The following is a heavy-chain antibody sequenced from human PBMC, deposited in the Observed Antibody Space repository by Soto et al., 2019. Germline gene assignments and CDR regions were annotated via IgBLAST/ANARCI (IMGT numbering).Heavy chain of an antibody. D-gene: IGHD3-10*01. CDR3: ARSRHGSGSYTHFYYGLDV. J-gene: IGHJ6*02. CDR2: ISFDGSTE. CDR1: GFTFISYA. Sequence: QVQLVESGGGVVQPGRSLRLSCAASGFTFISYAMHWVRQAPVKGLEWVAVISFDGSTEYYADSVKGRFTISRDNPTNTVYLQMNSLRSEDTAVYYCARSRHGSGSYTHFYYGLDVWGQGTTVTVSS. V-gene: IGHV3-30-3*01.